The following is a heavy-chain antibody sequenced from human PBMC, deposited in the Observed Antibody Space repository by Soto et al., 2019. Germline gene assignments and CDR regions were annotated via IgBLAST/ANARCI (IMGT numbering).Heavy chain of an antibody. CDR2: IYYTGST. CDR3: ARQVAAAGNRWFDP. D-gene: IGHD6-13*01. CDR1: GGSISGYY. Sequence: SETLSLTCTVSGGSISGYYWSWIRQPPGKGLEWIGYIYYTGSTNYNPSLKSRVTISVDTSKNQFSLKLSSVTASDTAVYYCARQVAAAGNRWFDPWGQGTLVTVSS. J-gene: IGHJ5*02. V-gene: IGHV4-59*08.